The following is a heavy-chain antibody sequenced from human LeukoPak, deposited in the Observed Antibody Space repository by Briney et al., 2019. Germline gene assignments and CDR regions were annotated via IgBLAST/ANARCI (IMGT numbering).Heavy chain of an antibody. J-gene: IGHJ4*02. Sequence: GGSLRLSCAASGFTFRSYWMSWVRRAPGKGLEWVANIKQDGSEKYYVDSVKGRFTISRDNAKSSLYLQMNSLRAEDTAVYYCARDLRFYDYWGQGPLVTVSS. CDR3: ARDLRFYDY. D-gene: IGHD3-3*01. CDR1: GFTFRSYW. V-gene: IGHV3-7*01. CDR2: IKQDGSEK.